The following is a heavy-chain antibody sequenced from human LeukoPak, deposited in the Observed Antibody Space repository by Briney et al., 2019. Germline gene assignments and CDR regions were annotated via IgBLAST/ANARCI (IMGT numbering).Heavy chain of an antibody. J-gene: IGHJ4*02. V-gene: IGHV3-9*01. D-gene: IGHD6-13*01. CDR2: ISWNSGSI. CDR3: ARDLMGIAYRGAFYY. CDR1: GFTFDDYA. Sequence: PGGSLRLSCVASGFTFDDYAMHWVRQAPGKGLEWVSGISWNSGSIGYADSVKGRFTISRDNAKNSLYLQMNSLRAEDTAVYYCARDLMGIAYRGAFYYWGQGTLVTVSS.